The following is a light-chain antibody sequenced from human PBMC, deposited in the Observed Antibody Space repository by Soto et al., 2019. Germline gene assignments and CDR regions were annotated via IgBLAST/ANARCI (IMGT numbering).Light chain of an antibody. CDR3: QQSFSYPLP. CDR2: TAS. J-gene: IGKJ4*01. Sequence: ALRMTQSPSSFSASTGDRVTITCRASQGISSHLGWYQVKPGKAPRLLIYTASYLESGVPPRFSGSGSGIYFTLTISSLQSEDFAVYYCQQSFSYPLPFGGGTKVQIQ. CDR1: QGISSH. V-gene: IGKV1-8*01.